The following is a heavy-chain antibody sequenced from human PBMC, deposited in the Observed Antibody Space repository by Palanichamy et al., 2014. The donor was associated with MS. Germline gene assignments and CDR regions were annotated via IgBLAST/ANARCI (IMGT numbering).Heavy chain of an antibody. D-gene: IGHD6-6*01. CDR2: IIPIFGTA. CDR1: GGTFSSYA. CDR3: ARDGTADIAARGEFDY. V-gene: IGHV1-69*01. Sequence: QVQLVQSGAEVKKPGSSVKVSCKASGGTFSSYAISWVRQAPGQGLGWMGGIIPIFGTANYAQKFQGRVTITADESTSTAYMELSSLRSEDTAVYYCARDGTADIAARGEFDYWGQGTLVTVSS. J-gene: IGHJ4*02.